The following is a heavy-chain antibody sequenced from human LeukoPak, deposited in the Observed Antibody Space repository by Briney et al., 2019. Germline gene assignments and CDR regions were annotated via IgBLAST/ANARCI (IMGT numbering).Heavy chain of an antibody. V-gene: IGHV4-59*08. Sequence: PSETLSLTCTVSGGSISNKYWSWIRQPPGKGLEWIGYIYYSGSTNYNPSLKSRVTISGDTSENQFSLRLSSVTAADTAVYYCARASYSYDISGWVPFDYWGQGTLVTVSS. J-gene: IGHJ4*02. CDR1: GGSISNKY. CDR2: IYYSGST. CDR3: ARASYSYDISGWVPFDY. D-gene: IGHD3-22*01.